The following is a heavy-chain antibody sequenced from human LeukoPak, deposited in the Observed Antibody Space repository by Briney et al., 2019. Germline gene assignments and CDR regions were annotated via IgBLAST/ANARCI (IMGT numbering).Heavy chain of an antibody. CDR3: ARQRANSSTYYMDY. J-gene: IGHJ4*02. V-gene: IGHV5-51*01. D-gene: IGHD3-22*01. Sequence: GESLKISCKASGYSFTSYWIGWVRQMPEKGLEWMGIIYPGDSDTRYSPSFQGQITISAGKSISTAYLQWSGLRASDTAMYYCARQRANSSTYYMDYWGQGTLVTVSS. CDR1: GYSFTSYW. CDR2: IYPGDSDT.